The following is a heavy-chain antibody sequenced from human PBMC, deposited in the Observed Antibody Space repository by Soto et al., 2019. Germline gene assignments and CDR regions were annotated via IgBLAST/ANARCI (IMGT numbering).Heavy chain of an antibody. CDR3: ARVRGNPLLGWFEP. CDR1: GGSISSGGYD. CDR2: ISRSGTT. D-gene: IGHD2-2*01. V-gene: IGHV4-31*03. Sequence: QVHLQESGPGLVKPSQTLSLTCTVSGGSISSGGYDWSRIRQHPGKGLEWIGYISRSGTTYYNPSLKSRVTISVDTSKNQFSLKLTSVTAADTAVYYCARVRGNPLLGWFEPGGQGTVVSVSP. J-gene: IGHJ5*02.